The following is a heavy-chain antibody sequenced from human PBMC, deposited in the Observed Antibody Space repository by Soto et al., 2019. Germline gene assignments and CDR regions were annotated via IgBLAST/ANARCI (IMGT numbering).Heavy chain of an antibody. CDR3: ARGNERFLVWSPTAPFSS. CDR1: GYTFTSYD. CDR2: MNPNSGNT. Sequence: ASVKVSCKASGYTFTSYDINWVRQATGQGLEWMGWMNPNSGNTGYAQKFQGRVTMTRNTSISTAYMELSSLRSEDTAVYYCARGNERFLVWSPTAPFSSRGQGTLVTVSS. J-gene: IGHJ4*02. V-gene: IGHV1-8*01. D-gene: IGHD3-3*01.